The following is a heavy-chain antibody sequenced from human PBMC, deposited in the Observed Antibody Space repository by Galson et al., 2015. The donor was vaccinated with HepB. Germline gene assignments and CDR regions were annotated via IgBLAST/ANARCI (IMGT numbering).Heavy chain of an antibody. CDR3: ARDLSHDNNGNYTYGMDV. J-gene: IGHJ6*02. Sequence: SLRLSCAASGFTFSIYWMHWVRQAPGKGLVWVSRINSEGTNTNYADSVKGRFTVSRDNAKETLYLQMSSLRAEDTAVYYCARDLSHDNNGNYTYGMDVWGQGTTVSVSS. CDR2: INSEGTNT. V-gene: IGHV3-74*01. D-gene: IGHD3-22*01. CDR1: GFTFSIYW.